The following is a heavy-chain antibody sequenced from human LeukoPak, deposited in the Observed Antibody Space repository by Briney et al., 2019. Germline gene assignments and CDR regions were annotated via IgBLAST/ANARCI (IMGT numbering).Heavy chain of an antibody. CDR1: GDSVSSNSAA. CDR3: ATNLGGAAGPFDS. V-gene: IGHV6-1*01. D-gene: IGHD6-13*01. Sequence: SQTLSLTCAISGDSVSSNSAAWNWIRQSPLRGLEWLGRTYYRSKWYNDYAVSVKSRITINPDTSKNQFSLHLNSVTPEDTAVYYCATNLGGAAGPFDSWGQGTLVTVSS. CDR2: TYYRSKWYN. J-gene: IGHJ4*02.